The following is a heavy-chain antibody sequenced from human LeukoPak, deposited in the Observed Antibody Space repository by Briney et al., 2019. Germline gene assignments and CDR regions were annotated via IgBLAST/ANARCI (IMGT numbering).Heavy chain of an antibody. D-gene: IGHD2-2*01. Sequence: ASVKVSCKASGGTFSSYAISWVRQAPGQGLEWMGGIIPIFGTANYAQKFQGRVMITTDESTSTAYMELSSLRSEDTAVYYCASPRWGYCSSTSCNYYYMDVWGKGTTVTVSS. CDR3: ASPRWGYCSSTSCNYYYMDV. CDR2: IIPIFGTA. CDR1: GGTFSSYA. V-gene: IGHV1-69*05. J-gene: IGHJ6*03.